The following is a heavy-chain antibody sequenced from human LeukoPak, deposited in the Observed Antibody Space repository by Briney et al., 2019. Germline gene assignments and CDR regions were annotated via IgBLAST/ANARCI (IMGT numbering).Heavy chain of an antibody. CDR1: GYTLTELS. D-gene: IGHD2-8*01. CDR2: FDPEDGET. CDR3: ARVCSSGRKHCTNGVCRNYYYYMDV. V-gene: IGHV1-24*01. J-gene: IGHJ6*03. Sequence: GASVKVSCKVSGYTLTELSMHWVRQAPGKGLEWMGGFDPEDGETIYAQKFQGRVTMTEDTSTDPAYMELSSLRSEDTAVYYCARVCSSGRKHCTNGVCRNYYYYMDVWGRGTTVTVSS.